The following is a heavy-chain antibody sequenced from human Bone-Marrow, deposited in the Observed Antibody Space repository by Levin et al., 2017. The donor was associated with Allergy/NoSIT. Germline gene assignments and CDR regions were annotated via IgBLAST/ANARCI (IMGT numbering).Heavy chain of an antibody. CDR3: THVDTAMVSNY. CDR2: IKSKTDGGTT. J-gene: IGHJ4*02. V-gene: IGHV3-15*07. Sequence: GESLKISCAASGFTFSNAWMNWVRQAPGKGLEWVGRIKSKTDGGTTDYAAPVKGRFTISRDDSKNTLYLQMNSLKTEDTAVYYCTHVDTAMVSNYWGQGTLVTVSS. CDR1: GFTFSNAW. D-gene: IGHD5-18*01.